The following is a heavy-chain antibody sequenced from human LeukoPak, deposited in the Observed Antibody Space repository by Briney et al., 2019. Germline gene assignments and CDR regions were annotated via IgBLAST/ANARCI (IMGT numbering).Heavy chain of an antibody. J-gene: IGHJ5*02. Sequence: GSLRLSCAASGFTFSSYAMSWVRQAPGKGLEWIASISYSGATYYNPSPKSRATISVDTSRNQFSLRLRFVSAADTALYYCTRERSSTPGDPWGQGILVTVSS. CDR3: TRERSSTPGDP. V-gene: IGHV4-38-2*02. CDR2: ISYSGAT. CDR1: GFTFSSYA.